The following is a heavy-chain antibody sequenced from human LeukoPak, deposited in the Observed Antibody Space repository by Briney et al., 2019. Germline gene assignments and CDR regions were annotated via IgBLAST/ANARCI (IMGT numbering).Heavy chain of an antibody. J-gene: IGHJ4*02. D-gene: IGHD2-15*01. Sequence: PGGSLRLSCAASGFTFSSYEMNWVRQAPGKGLEWVSYISSSGSTIYYADSVKGRFTISRDNAKNSLYLQMNSLRAEDTAVYFCARESSRGQIFDYWGQGTLVTVSS. V-gene: IGHV3-48*03. CDR3: ARESSRGQIFDY. CDR2: ISSSGSTI. CDR1: GFTFSSYE.